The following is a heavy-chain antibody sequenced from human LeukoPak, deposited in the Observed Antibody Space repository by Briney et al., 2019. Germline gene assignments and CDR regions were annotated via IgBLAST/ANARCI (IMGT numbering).Heavy chain of an antibody. V-gene: IGHV1-2*02. J-gene: IGHJ4*02. Sequence: GASVKVSCKASGYTFTDYYIHWVRQAPGQGLEWMGWINPNGGGTNYAQTFQGRVTMTRDTSITTAYLELSRLRSDDTAVYYCARIGYNHHLDYWGQGTLVTVSS. CDR2: INPNGGGT. CDR1: GYTFTDYY. D-gene: IGHD5-24*01. CDR3: ARIGYNHHLDY.